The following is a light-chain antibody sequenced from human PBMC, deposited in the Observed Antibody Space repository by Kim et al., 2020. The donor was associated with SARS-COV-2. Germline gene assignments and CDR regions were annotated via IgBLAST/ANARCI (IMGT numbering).Light chain of an antibody. CDR1: SSDVGGYND. CDR3: SSYAGSSKWV. Sequence: GQSVTISCTGTSSDVGGYNDVSWYQQHPGKAPKLMIYEVSKRPSGVPDRFSGSKSGNTASLTVSGLQAEDEADYYCSSYAGSSKWVFGGGTKVTVL. CDR2: EVS. J-gene: IGLJ3*02. V-gene: IGLV2-8*01.